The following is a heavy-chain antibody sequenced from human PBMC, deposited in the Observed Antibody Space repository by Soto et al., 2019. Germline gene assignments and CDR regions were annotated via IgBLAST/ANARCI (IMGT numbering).Heavy chain of an antibody. D-gene: IGHD6-13*01. CDR1: GYSISSGYY. CDR3: TRSLYSSSWYAGS. V-gene: IGHV4-38-2*01. J-gene: IGHJ4*02. Sequence: ASETLSLTSGVSGYSISSGYYWGWVRQPPGKGLAWIGSVYHSGTTYYNPSLKSRFTISLDTSKNQFYLSLTSVTAADTAMYFCTRSLYSSSWYAGSWGQGTLVTVSS. CDR2: VYHSGTT.